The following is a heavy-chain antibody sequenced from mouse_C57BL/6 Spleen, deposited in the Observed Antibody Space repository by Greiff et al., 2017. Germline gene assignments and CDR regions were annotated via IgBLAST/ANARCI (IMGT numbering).Heavy chain of an antibody. CDR1: GYTFTDYY. CDR3: ARVTEWYFDV. V-gene: IGHV1-26*01. D-gene: IGHD2-13*01. Sequence: VQLQQSGPELVKPGASVKISCKASGYTFTDYYMNWVKQSPGKSLEWIGDINPNNGGTSYNQKFKGKATLTVDKSSSTAYMEVRSLTSEDSAVYYCARVTEWYFDVWGTGTTVTVSS. J-gene: IGHJ1*03. CDR2: INPNNGGT.